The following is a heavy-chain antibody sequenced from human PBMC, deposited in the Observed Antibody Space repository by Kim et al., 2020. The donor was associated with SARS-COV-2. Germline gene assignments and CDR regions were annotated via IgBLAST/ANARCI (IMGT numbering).Heavy chain of an antibody. CDR3: ARDPDDYDSSGFDY. CDR2: ISYDGINK. CDR1: GFTFSSYA. Sequence: GGSLRLSCAASGFTFSSYAMHWVRQAPGKGLEWVAVISYDGINKYYADSVKGRFTISRDNSKNTLYLQMNSLRAEDTAVYYCARDPDDYDSSGFDYWGQGTLVTVSS. J-gene: IGHJ4*02. D-gene: IGHD3-22*01. V-gene: IGHV3-30-3*01.